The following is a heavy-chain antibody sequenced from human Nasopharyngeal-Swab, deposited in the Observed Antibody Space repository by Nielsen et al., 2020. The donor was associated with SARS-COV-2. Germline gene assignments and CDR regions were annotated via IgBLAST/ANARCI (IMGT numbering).Heavy chain of an antibody. CDR3: ARAPEGIAARFDP. D-gene: IGHD6-13*01. J-gene: IGHJ5*02. Sequence: SETLSLTCAVYGGSFSGYYWSWIRQPPGKGLEWIGEINHSGSTNYNPSLKSRVTISVDTSKNQFSLKLSSVTAADTAVYYCARAPEGIAARFDPWGQETLVTVSS. V-gene: IGHV4-34*01. CDR2: INHSGST. CDR1: GGSFSGYY.